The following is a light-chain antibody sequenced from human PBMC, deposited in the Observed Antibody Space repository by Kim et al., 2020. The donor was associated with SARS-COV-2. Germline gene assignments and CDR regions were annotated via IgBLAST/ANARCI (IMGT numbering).Light chain of an antibody. CDR2: STS. J-gene: IGKJ2*01. Sequence: VSTGKRATLSCRASQRVSSNLAWYQQKPGQAPRLLIYSTSTRATGIPARFSGSGSGTEFTLTISSLQSEDFAVYYCQQYNNWPYTFGQGTKLEI. CDR3: QQYNNWPYT. CDR1: QRVSSN. V-gene: IGKV3-15*01.